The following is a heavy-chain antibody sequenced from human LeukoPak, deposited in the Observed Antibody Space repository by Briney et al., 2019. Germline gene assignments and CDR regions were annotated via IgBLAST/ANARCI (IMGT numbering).Heavy chain of an antibody. J-gene: IGHJ4*02. CDR2: MNPNSGNT. CDR3: AREPIISSSIDYFDY. D-gene: IGHD6-6*01. CDR1: GYTFTNYD. Sequence: GASVKVSCKASGYTFTNYDINWVRQAPGQGLEWMGWMNPNSGNTGYEQKFQGRVTMTGNTFISTAYMELSSLSSEDTAVYYCAREPIISSSIDYFDYWGQGTLVTVSS. V-gene: IGHV1-8*01.